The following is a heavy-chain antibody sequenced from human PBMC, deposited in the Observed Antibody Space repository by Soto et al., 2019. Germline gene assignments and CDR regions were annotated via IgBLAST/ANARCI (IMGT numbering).Heavy chain of an antibody. Sequence: SETLSLTCAVYGGSFSGYYWSWIRQPPGKGLEWIVEINHSGSTNYNPSLKSRVTISVDTSKNEFSLKLSSVTAADTAVYYCAVSLAILTPPSGTDVRGRGTTVTVSS. CDR3: AVSLAILTPPSGTDV. CDR2: INHSGST. D-gene: IGHD3-9*01. J-gene: IGHJ6*02. V-gene: IGHV4-34*01. CDR1: GGSFSGYY.